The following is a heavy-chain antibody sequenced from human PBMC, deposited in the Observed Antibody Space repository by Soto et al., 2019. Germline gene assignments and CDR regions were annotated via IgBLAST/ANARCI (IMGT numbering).Heavy chain of an antibody. CDR2: INHSGST. Sequence: SETLSLTCTVSGGSMISYYWSWIRQPPGKGLEWIGEINHSGSTNYNPSLKSRVTISVDTSKNQFSLKLSSVTAADTAVYYCARVPRYSGYDFDYWGQGTLVTVSS. CDR1: GGSMISYY. V-gene: IGHV4-34*01. CDR3: ARVPRYSGYDFDY. J-gene: IGHJ4*02. D-gene: IGHD5-12*01.